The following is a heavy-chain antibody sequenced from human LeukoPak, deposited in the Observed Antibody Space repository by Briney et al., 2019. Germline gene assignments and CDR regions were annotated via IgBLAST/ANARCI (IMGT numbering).Heavy chain of an antibody. CDR2: ISAYNGNT. J-gene: IGHJ1*01. V-gene: IGHV1-18*01. CDR3: ARSENYYDSSGYYLLRH. D-gene: IGHD3-22*01. Sequence: ASVKVSCKASGYTFTSYGTSWVRQAPGQGLEWMGWISAYNGNTNYAQKLQGRVTMTTDTSTSTAYMELRSLRSDDTAVYYCARSENYYDSSGYYLLRHWGQGTLVTVSS. CDR1: GYTFTSYG.